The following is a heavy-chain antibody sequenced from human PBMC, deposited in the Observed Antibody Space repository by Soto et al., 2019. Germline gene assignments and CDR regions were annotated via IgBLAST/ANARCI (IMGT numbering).Heavy chain of an antibody. V-gene: IGHV3-33*01. CDR3: ARTTGLNWFDP. CDR2: IWYDGSNK. D-gene: IGHD1-1*01. Sequence: QVQLVESGGGVVQPGRSLRLSCAASGFTFSSYGMHWVRQAPGKGLEWVAVIWYDGSNKHYADSVKGRFTISRDNSKNTLYLHMNSLRAEDTAVYYCARTTGLNWFDPWGQGTLVTVS. CDR1: GFTFSSYG. J-gene: IGHJ5*02.